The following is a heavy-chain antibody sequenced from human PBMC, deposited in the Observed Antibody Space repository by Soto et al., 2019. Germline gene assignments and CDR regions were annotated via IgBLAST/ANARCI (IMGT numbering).Heavy chain of an antibody. D-gene: IGHD3-3*01. J-gene: IGHJ6*02. V-gene: IGHV3-64D*06. CDR1: GITLSSSA. CDR3: VLAYYDFWSGYYSSPDGMDV. CDR2: ISSTGGRP. Sequence: PGGSLRLSXSASGITLSSSAMPWVRPAPGKGLEYVSSISSTGGRPYSADSVKGRFPISRDNTKNTLYLQMSSLIAEDTAVYYCVLAYYDFWSGYYSSPDGMDVWGQGTTVTVSS.